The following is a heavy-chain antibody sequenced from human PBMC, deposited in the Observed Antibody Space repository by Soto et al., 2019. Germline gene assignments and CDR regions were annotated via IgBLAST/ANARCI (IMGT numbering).Heavy chain of an antibody. CDR2: IVSNDEK. Sequence: HVTLKESGPVLVKPTETLTLTCTVSGFSLGNGKVCVSWIRQPPGKALERLAHIVSNDEKSSRTSLKSRRTISEDPSKSQVVLTMTTVAPEDTATYYCARIFFGRSVAGGYFYMDVWGKGNTVTVSS. J-gene: IGHJ6*03. CDR3: ARIFFGRSVAGGYFYMDV. D-gene: IGHD6-19*01. V-gene: IGHV2-26*01. CDR1: GFSLGNGKVC.